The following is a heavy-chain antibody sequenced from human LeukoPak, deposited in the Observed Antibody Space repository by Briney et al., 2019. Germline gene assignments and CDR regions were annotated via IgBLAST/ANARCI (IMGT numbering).Heavy chain of an antibody. J-gene: IGHJ4*02. D-gene: IGHD1-26*01. CDR2: IKGSDFST. Sequence: GGSLRLSCAASGFTFSSYAMSWVRQAPGKGPEWISTIKGSDFSTYFADSVKGRYTISRDNFKNMLYLQMDNLRAEDTAIYYCAKDLGLSVGTTPFDFWGQGTLVTVSS. CDR1: GFTFSSYA. V-gene: IGHV3-23*01. CDR3: AKDLGLSVGTTPFDF.